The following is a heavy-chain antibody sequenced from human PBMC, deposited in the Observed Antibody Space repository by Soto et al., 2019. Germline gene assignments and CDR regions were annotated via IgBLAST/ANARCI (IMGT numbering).Heavy chain of an antibody. J-gene: IGHJ6*02. V-gene: IGHV1-69*13. Sequence: SVKVSCKASGGTFSSYAISWVRQAPGQGLEWMGGIIPIFGTANYAQKFQGRVTITADESTSTAYMELSSLRSEDTAVYYCARGIKIWPGSPYGMDVWGQGTTVTVSS. D-gene: IGHD3-9*01. CDR2: IIPIFGTA. CDR3: ARGIKIWPGSPYGMDV. CDR1: GGTFSSYA.